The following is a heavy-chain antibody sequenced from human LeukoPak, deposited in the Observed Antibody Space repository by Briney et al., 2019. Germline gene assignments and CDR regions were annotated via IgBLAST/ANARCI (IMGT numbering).Heavy chain of an antibody. CDR1: GYTFTSYY. J-gene: IGHJ4*02. CDR3: ARDLAYCGGDCYSDLGPDY. CDR2: INPGGGST. V-gene: IGHV1-46*01. Sequence: ASVKVSCKASGYTFTSYYMHWVRQAPGQGLEWMGLINPGGGSTWYAQKFQGRVTLTRDTSTSTDYMELSSLRSEDTAVYYCARDLAYCGGDCYSDLGPDYWGQGTLVTVSS. D-gene: IGHD2-21*02.